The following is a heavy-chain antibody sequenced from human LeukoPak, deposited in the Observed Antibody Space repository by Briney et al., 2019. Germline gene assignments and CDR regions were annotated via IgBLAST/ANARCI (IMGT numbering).Heavy chain of an antibody. Sequence: SETLSLACTVSGGSISSYYWSWIRQPPGKGLEWIGYIYYSGSTNYNPSLKSRVTISVDTSKNQFSLKLSSVTAADTAVYYCARAYYGDFWSGYPNWFDPWGQGTLVTVSS. V-gene: IGHV4-59*01. J-gene: IGHJ5*02. CDR2: IYYSGST. CDR3: ARAYYGDFWSGYPNWFDP. D-gene: IGHD3-3*01. CDR1: GGSISSYY.